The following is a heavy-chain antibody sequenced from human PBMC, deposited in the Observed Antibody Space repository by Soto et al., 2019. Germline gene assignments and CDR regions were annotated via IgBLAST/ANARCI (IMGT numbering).Heavy chain of an antibody. J-gene: IGHJ4*02. CDR2: IIPMFGTA. CDR1: GDTFSSYA. Sequence: QVQLVQSGAEVKKPGSSVKVSCKASGDTFSSYAINWVRQAPGQGLEWMGGIIPMFGTANYAQKFKGRVTITAGESTRRVYMELSSLRSEDTAVYYCARVGPAHYYDSSGYYSPLDYWGQGTLVTVSS. V-gene: IGHV1-69*01. D-gene: IGHD3-22*01. CDR3: ARVGPAHYYDSSGYYSPLDY.